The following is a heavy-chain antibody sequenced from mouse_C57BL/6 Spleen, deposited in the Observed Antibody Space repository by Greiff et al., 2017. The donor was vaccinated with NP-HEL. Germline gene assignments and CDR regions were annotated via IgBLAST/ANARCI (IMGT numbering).Heavy chain of an antibody. V-gene: IGHV1-52*01. Sequence: QVQLQQPGAELVRPGSSVKLSCKASGYTFTSYWMHWVKQRPIQGLEWIGNIDPSDSETHYNQKFEDKATLTVDKSSSTAYMQLSSLTSEDSAVYYCAKAYYSNLYAMDYWGQGTSVTVSS. CDR3: AKAYYSNLYAMDY. CDR2: IDPSDSET. CDR1: GYTFTSYW. J-gene: IGHJ4*01. D-gene: IGHD2-5*01.